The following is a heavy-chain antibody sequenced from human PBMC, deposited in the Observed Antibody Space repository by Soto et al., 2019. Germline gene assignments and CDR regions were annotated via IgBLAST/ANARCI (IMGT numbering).Heavy chain of an antibody. CDR3: AGVAGIAAAAGGY. Sequence: SETLSLTCTVSGGSISSGDYYWSWIRQPPGKGLEWIGYIYYSGSTYYNPSLKSRVTISVDTSKNQFSLKLSSVTAADTAVYYCAGVAGIAAAAGGYWGQGTLVTVSS. CDR2: IYYSGST. V-gene: IGHV4-30-4*01. J-gene: IGHJ4*02. CDR1: GGSISSGDYY. D-gene: IGHD6-13*01.